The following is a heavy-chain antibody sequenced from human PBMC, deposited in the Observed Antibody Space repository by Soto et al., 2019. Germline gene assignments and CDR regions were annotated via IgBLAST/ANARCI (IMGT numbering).Heavy chain of an antibody. Sequence: SETLSLTCTVSGDSMNYYYWTWIRQPPGKGLEWIGYIDYTGTAEYNPSLKSRVTISVDTSKNQFSLNLTSVTAADTAVYYCTRDVYMFDPWGQGTLVTVSS. CDR2: IDYTGTA. V-gene: IGHV4-59*01. CDR3: TRDVYMFDP. D-gene: IGHD3-10*01. J-gene: IGHJ5*02. CDR1: GDSMNYYY.